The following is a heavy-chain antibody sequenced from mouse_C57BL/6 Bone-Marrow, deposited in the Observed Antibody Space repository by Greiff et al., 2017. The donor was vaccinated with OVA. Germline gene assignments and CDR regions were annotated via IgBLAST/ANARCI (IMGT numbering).Heavy chain of an antibody. CDR2: INPYNGGT. Sequence: EVQLQQSGPVLVKPGASVKMSCKASGYTFTDYYMNWVKQSHGKSLEWIGVINPYNGGTSYNQKFKGKATLTVDKSSSTAYMELNSLTSEDSAVYYCARGRLLRSQWGKGTTLTVSS. V-gene: IGHV1-19*01. CDR1: GYTFTDYY. D-gene: IGHD1-1*01. J-gene: IGHJ2*01. CDR3: ARGRLLRSQ.